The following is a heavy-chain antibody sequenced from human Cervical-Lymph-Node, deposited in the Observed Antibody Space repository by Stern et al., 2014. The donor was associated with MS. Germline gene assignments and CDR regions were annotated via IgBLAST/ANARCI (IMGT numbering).Heavy chain of an antibody. CDR1: GGSISSSGYY. CDR3: ATTRWDLFTWNWFDP. D-gene: IGHD1-26*01. V-gene: IGHV4-61*02. J-gene: IGHJ5*02. Sequence: VQLVESGPGLVKPSQTLSLPCTVSGGSISSSGYYWSWIRQPADKGLEWSGRIHDSGSTYYNPSLKSRVTISMDTATKQFTLKLPSGTAADTAVYYCATTRWDLFTWNWFDPWGQGTLVTVSS. CDR2: IHDSGST.